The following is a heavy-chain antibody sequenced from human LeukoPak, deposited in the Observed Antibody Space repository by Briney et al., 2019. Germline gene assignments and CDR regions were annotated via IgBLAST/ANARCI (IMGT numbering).Heavy chain of an antibody. J-gene: IGHJ4*02. CDR3: ARRGEARELRH. CDR2: INPNSGDT. V-gene: IGHV1-2*02. Sequence: ASVKVSCKASGYTFTGDYMHWVRQAPGQGFEWMGWINPNSGDTNSAQKFRGRVTMTRDTSISTVYMELSSLRSDDTAVYYCARRGEARELRHWGQGSLVTVSS. D-gene: IGHD1-26*01. CDR1: GYTFTGDY.